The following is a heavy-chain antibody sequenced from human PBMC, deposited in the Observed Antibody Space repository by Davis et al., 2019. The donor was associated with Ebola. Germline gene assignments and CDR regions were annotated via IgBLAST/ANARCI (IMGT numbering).Heavy chain of an antibody. CDR2: IYSGGST. Sequence: GESLKISCAASGFTFSSYSMNWVRQAPGKGLEWVSVIYSGGSTYYADSVKGRFTISRHNSKNTLYLQMNSLRAEDTAVYYCAGGLGLFFDYWGQGTLVTVSS. CDR3: AGGLGLFFDY. CDR1: GFTFSSYS. V-gene: IGHV3-66*01. J-gene: IGHJ4*02. D-gene: IGHD3-16*01.